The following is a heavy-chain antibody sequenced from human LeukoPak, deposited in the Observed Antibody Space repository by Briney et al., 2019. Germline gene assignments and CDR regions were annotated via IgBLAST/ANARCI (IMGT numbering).Heavy chain of an antibody. CDR2: IKHDGSEK. CDR1: GFTFSSYW. V-gene: IGHV3-7*02. CDR3: AKHSSSGFYAEYFQH. Sequence: GGSLRLSCAASGFTFSSYWMSWVRLAPGKGLEWVADIKHDGSEKYYVDSLKGRFTISRDNAQNSLHLQMNSLRAEDTAVYYCAKHSSSGFYAEYFQHWGQGTLVTVSS. D-gene: IGHD3-22*01. J-gene: IGHJ1*01.